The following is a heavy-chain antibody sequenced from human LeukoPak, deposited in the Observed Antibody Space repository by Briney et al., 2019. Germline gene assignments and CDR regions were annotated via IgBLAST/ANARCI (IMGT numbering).Heavy chain of an antibody. V-gene: IGHV4-59*10. CDR3: ARYRGSYFRDVDAFDI. D-gene: IGHD1-26*01. CDR1: GGSISSYD. CDR2: IYTSGGS. J-gene: IGHJ3*02. Sequence: AGTLCLTCTVSGGSISSYDWSWIRQPAGKGLEWVWRIYTSGGSNYNPSLERRVTMSVHTSKNQFHLHLSSVTAADTAGYYGARYRGSYFRDVDAFDIWGQGTMVTVPS.